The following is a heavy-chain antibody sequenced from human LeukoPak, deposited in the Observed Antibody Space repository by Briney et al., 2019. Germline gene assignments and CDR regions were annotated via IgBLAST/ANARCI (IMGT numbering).Heavy chain of an antibody. J-gene: IGHJ4*02. Sequence: GESLKISCQGSGYSFINYWIGWVRQMPGKGLEWMGIIYPGDSDTRYSPSFRGQVTISADKSISTAFLQWSSLKASDTAMYYCATSDSGSYQPLAYWGQGSLVTVSS. CDR3: ATSDSGSYQPLAY. CDR2: IYPGDSDT. V-gene: IGHV5-51*01. CDR1: GYSFINYW. D-gene: IGHD1-26*01.